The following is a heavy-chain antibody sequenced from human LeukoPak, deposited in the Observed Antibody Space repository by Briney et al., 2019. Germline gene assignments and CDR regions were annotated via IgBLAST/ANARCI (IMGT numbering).Heavy chain of an antibody. CDR3: AKGRDDAFDI. V-gene: IGHV3-30*18. Sequence: PGGSLRLSCAASGFTFSSYGMHWVRQAPGKGLEWVAVISYDGSNKYYADSVKGRFTISRDNSKNTLYLQMNSLRAEDTAVYYCAKGRDDAFDIWGQGTMVTVSS. CDR1: GFTFSSYG. J-gene: IGHJ3*02. CDR2: ISYDGSNK.